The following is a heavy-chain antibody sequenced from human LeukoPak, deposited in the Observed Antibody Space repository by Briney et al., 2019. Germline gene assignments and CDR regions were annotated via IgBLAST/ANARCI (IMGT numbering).Heavy chain of an antibody. V-gene: IGHV4-34*01. Sequence: SETLSLTCAVYGGSFSGYYWSWIRPPPGKGLEWIGEINHSGSTNYNPSLKSRVTISVDTSKNQFSLKLSSVTAADTAVYYCARHSWELPAGYWGQGTLVTVSS. CDR1: GGSFSGYY. D-gene: IGHD1-26*01. CDR3: ARHSWELPAGY. CDR2: INHSGST. J-gene: IGHJ4*02.